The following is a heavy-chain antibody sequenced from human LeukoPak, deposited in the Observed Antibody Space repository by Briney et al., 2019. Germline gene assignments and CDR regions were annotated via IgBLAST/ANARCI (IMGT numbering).Heavy chain of an antibody. CDR3: ARGSSSWYELPIDY. CDR1: GFTFSSYA. D-gene: IGHD6-13*01. CDR2: INHSGST. V-gene: IGHV4-34*01. J-gene: IGHJ4*02. Sequence: GSLRLSCAASGFTFSSYAMSWVRQAPGKGLEWIGEINHSGSTNYNPSLKSRVTISVDTSKNQFSLKLSSVTAADTAVYYCARGSSSWYELPIDYWGQGTLVTVSS.